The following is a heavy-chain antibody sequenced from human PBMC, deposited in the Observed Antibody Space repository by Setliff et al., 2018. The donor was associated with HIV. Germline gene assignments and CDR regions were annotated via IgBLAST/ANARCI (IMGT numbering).Heavy chain of an antibody. Sequence: GGSLRLSCAASGFIFSSYAMHWVRQAPGKGLEWVAVMSYDGNNKYYADSVKGRFTIARDNSKNTVFLQMNSLRGEDTAVYFCARSFPYYYESSGLYAMDVWGQGTTVTVSS. J-gene: IGHJ6*02. V-gene: IGHV3-30*07. CDR1: GFIFSSYA. CDR3: ARSFPYYYESSGLYAMDV. CDR2: MSYDGNNK. D-gene: IGHD3-22*01.